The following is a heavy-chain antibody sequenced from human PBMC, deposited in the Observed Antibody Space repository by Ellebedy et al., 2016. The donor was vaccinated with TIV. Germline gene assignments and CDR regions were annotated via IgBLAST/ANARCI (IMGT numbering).Heavy chain of an antibody. CDR3: TSRSYTSGWYSP. CDR2: INAGNGDT. D-gene: IGHD6-19*01. J-gene: IGHJ5*02. Sequence: AASVTVSCKASGYAFTNYGLSWVRQAPGQGLEWMGWINAGNGDTKYSQKFQGRVTITRETSASTAYMELSSLRSEDTAVYYCTSRSYTSGWYSPWGQGTLVTVSS. V-gene: IGHV1-18*04. CDR1: GYAFTNYG.